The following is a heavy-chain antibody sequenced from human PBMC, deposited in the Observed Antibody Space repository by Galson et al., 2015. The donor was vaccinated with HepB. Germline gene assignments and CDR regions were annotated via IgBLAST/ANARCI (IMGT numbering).Heavy chain of an antibody. D-gene: IGHD3-3*01. V-gene: IGHV3-74*01. CDR2: INSDGSST. Sequence: SLRLSCAASGFTFSNAWMSWVRQAPGKGLVWVSRINSDGSSTSYADSVKGRFTISRDNAKNTLYLQMNSLRAEDTAVYYCARGGFEFWSGYYPAGYYYYGMDVWGQGTTVTVSS. CDR1: GFTFSNAW. CDR3: ARGGFEFWSGYYPAGYYYYGMDV. J-gene: IGHJ6*02.